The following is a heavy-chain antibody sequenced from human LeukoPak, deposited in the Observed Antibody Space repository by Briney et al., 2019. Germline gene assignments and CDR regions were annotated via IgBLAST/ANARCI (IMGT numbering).Heavy chain of an antibody. CDR2: ISGSGGST. D-gene: IGHD5-12*01. J-gene: IGHJ4*02. CDR1: GFTFSTYA. V-gene: IGHV3-23*01. Sequence: HTGGSLRLSCAASGFTFSTYAMSWVRQAPGKGLEWVSTISGSGGSTYYADSVKGRFTISRDNAKNSLFLQMNSLRAEDTSIYYCAREVAYTGYDFGLDYWGQGTLVTVSS. CDR3: AREVAYTGYDFGLDY.